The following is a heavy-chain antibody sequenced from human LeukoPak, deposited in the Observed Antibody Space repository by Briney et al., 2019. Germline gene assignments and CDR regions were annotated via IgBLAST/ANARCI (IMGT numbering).Heavy chain of an antibody. CDR3: AKDRDIVATDVWGIFDM. CDR2: IWYDGSKT. J-gene: IGHJ3*02. D-gene: IGHD5-12*01. V-gene: IGHV3-33*06. CDR1: GFTFTNYG. Sequence: PGGSLRLSCRASGFTFTNYGMHWVRQAPGKGLEWVAVIWYDGSKTYYADSLRGRVTISRDNSKNTVYLQMNSLRAEDTAVYYCAKDRDIVATDVWGIFDMCGQGTMVTVSS.